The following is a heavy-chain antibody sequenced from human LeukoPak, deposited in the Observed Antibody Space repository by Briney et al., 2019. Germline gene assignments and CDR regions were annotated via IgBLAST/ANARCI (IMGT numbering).Heavy chain of an antibody. CDR3: ARVRPNYYDSSGYDRTGAFDI. D-gene: IGHD3-22*01. Sequence: GGSLRLSCAASGFTFSSYSMNWVRQAPGKGLEWVSSISSSSSYIYSADSVKGRFTISRDNAKNSLYLQMNSLRAEDTAVYYCARVRPNYYDSSGYDRTGAFDIWGQGTMVTVSS. V-gene: IGHV3-21*01. CDR2: ISSSSSYI. J-gene: IGHJ3*02. CDR1: GFTFSSYS.